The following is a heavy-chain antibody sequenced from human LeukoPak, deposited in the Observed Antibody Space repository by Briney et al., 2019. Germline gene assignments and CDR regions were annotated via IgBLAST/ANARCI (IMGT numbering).Heavy chain of an antibody. J-gene: IGHJ4*02. CDR1: GYTFTSYD. V-gene: IGHV1-2*02. CDR2: INPNSGGT. D-gene: IGHD6-19*01. Sequence: ASVKVSCKASGYTFTSYDINWVRQATGQGLEWMGWINPNSGGTNYAQKFQGRVTMTRDTSISTAYMELSRLRSDDTAVYYCARDWAVAGTGSDYWGQGTLVTVSS. CDR3: ARDWAVAGTGSDY.